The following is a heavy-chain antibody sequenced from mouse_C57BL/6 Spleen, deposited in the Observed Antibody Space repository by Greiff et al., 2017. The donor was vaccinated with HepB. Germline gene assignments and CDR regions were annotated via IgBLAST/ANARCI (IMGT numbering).Heavy chain of an antibody. CDR2: IHPNSGST. CDR3: ARGGSSYEYFDV. CDR1: GYTFTSYW. D-gene: IGHD1-1*01. V-gene: IGHV1-64*01. J-gene: IGHJ1*03. Sequence: VQLQQSGAELVKPGASVKLSCKASGYTFTSYWMHWVKQRPGQGLEWIGMIHPNSGSTNYNEKFKSKATLTVDKSSSTAYMQLSSLTSEDSAVYYCARGGSSYEYFDVWGTGTTVTVSS.